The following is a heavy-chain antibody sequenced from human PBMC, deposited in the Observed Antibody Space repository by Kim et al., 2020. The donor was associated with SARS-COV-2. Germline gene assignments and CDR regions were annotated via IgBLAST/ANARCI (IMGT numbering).Heavy chain of an antibody. D-gene: IGHD3-3*01. Sequence: GGSLRLSCAASGFTFSSYEMNWVRQAPGKGLEWVSYISSSGSTIYYADSVKGRFTISRDNAKNSLYLQMNSLRAEDTAVYYCARESGHRITIFGVVENWFDPWGQGTLVTVS. CDR2: ISSSGSTI. J-gene: IGHJ5*02. V-gene: IGHV3-48*03. CDR1: GFTFSSYE. CDR3: ARESGHRITIFGVVENWFDP.